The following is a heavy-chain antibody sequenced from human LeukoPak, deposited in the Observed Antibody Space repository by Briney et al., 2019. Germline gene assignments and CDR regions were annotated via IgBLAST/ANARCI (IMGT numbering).Heavy chain of an antibody. CDR3: ARVTTAWYVIGY. D-gene: IGHD6-13*01. J-gene: IGHJ4*02. CDR2: IYNAATT. CDR1: GGSISNYY. Sequence: SETLSLTCAVSGGSISNYYWTWIRQPPGKGLEWLGFIYNAATTNYNPSLKSRVTISVDTSKNQFSLRLSSVTAADSAIYYSARVTTAWYVIGYWGQGALVTVSS. V-gene: IGHV4-4*08.